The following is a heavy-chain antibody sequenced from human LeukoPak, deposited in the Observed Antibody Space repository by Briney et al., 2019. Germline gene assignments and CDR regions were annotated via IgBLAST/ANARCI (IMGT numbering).Heavy chain of an antibody. J-gene: IGHJ4*02. CDR3: ARFRLDCSGGSCYSVYFDY. CDR1: GGSISSYY. V-gene: IGHV4-4*07. D-gene: IGHD2-15*01. Sequence: SETLSLTCTVSGGSISSYYWSWIRQPAGKGLEWIGRIYTSGSTNYNPSLKSRVTMSVDTSENQFSLKLSSVTAADTAVYYCARFRLDCSGGSCYSVYFDYWGQGTLVTVSS. CDR2: IYTSGST.